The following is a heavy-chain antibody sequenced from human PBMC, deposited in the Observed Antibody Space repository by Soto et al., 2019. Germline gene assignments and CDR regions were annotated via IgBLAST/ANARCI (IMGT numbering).Heavy chain of an antibody. CDR1: GGTFSSYA. D-gene: IGHD3-16*02. CDR3: ANNYVWGSYRTYYFDY. V-gene: IGHV1-69*13. CDR2: IIPIFGTA. Sequence: ASVKVSCKASGGTFSSYAISWVRQAPGQGLEWMGGIIPIFGTANYAQKFQGRVTITADESTSTAYMELSSLRSEDTAVYYCANNYVWGSYRTYYFDYWAQGTLVTVSS. J-gene: IGHJ4*02.